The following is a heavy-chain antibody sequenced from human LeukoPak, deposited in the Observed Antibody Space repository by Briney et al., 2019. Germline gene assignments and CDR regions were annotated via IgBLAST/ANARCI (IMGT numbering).Heavy chain of an antibody. J-gene: IGHJ6*03. CDR1: GFTFKNHW. Sequence: PGGSLRLSCAASGFTFKNHWMHWVRQAPGKGLEWVSSISGGSKHVYYGDLVKGRFTISRDNARNSLYLQMDSLRAEDTAVYYCARPDYDYWTGSLGGHYMDVWGKGTTVTVSS. D-gene: IGHD3-3*01. CDR3: ARPDYDYWTGSLGGHYMDV. V-gene: IGHV3-21*01. CDR2: ISGGSKHV.